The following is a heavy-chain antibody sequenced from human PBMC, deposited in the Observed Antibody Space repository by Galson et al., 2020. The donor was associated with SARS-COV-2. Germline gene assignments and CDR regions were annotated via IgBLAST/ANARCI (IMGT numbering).Heavy chain of an antibody. CDR1: GYTFTSYA. CDR2: INAGNGNT. J-gene: IGHJ4*02. D-gene: IGHD2-15*01. CDR3: ARGLLYCSGGSCYSGY. Sequence: ASVKVSCKASGYTFTSYAMHWVRQAPGQRLEWMGWINAGNGNTKYSQKFQGRVTITRDTSASTAYMELSSLRSEDTAVYYCARGLLYCSGGSCYSGYWGQGTLVTVSS. V-gene: IGHV1-3*01.